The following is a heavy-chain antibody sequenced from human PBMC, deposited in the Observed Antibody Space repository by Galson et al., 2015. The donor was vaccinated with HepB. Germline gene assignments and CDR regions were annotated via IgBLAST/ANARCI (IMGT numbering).Heavy chain of an antibody. V-gene: IGHV1-69*13. D-gene: IGHD5-12*01. Sequence: SVKVSCKASGGTFTSYAISWVRQAPGQGLEWMGGIIPVFGTANYAQNFQGRVTITADESTSTTYMELSSLRSEDTAVYFCARGYSGYDPPLYYFDYWGQGTLVTVSS. CDR2: IIPVFGTA. CDR3: ARGYSGYDPPLYYFDY. J-gene: IGHJ4*02. CDR1: GGTFTSYA.